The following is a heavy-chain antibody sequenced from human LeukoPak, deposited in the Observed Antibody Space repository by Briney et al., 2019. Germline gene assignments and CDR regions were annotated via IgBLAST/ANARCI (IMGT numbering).Heavy chain of an antibody. CDR2: IKPDGSQT. J-gene: IGHJ3*02. CDR3: ARGDYCYDSSTYFNDAFDI. D-gene: IGHD3-22*01. Sequence: GGSLRLSCAASGFTFSSYWMSWVRQAPGKGLEWVANIKPDGSQTYCVDSVKGRFTISRDNAKNSLYLQMSSLRAEDTAVYYCARGDYCYDSSTYFNDAFDIWGQGTMVTVSS. V-gene: IGHV3-7*01. CDR1: GFTFSSYW.